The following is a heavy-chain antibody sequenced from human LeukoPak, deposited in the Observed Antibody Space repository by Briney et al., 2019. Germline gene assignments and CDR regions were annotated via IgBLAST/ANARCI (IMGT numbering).Heavy chain of an antibody. Sequence: GGSLRLSCAASGFTFSGSALHWVRQAPGKGLEWVAVVSYDGSYKYYADSVKGRCTFSRDNSKNTLYLPMNSLRAEDTAVYYCARAPGYGATYYFDYWGQGTLVTVSS. J-gene: IGHJ4*02. CDR1: GFTFSGSA. CDR2: VSYDGSYK. CDR3: ARAPGYGATYYFDY. D-gene: IGHD1-1*01. V-gene: IGHV3-30*04.